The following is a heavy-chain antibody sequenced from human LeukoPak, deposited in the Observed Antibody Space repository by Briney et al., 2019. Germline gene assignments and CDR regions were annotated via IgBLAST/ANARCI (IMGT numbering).Heavy chain of an antibody. Sequence: SETLSLTCAVYGGSFSGYYWSWIRQPPGKGLEWIGEINHSGSTNYNPSLKSRVTISVDTPKNQFSLKLSSVTAADTAVYYCARWPASKYSSGWYRGPYWGQGTLVTVSS. CDR1: GGSFSGYY. CDR2: INHSGST. CDR3: ARWPASKYSSGWYRGPY. V-gene: IGHV4-34*01. J-gene: IGHJ4*02. D-gene: IGHD6-19*01.